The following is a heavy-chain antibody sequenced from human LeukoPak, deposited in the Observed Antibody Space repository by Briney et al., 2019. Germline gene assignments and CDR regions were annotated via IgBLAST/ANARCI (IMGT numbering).Heavy chain of an antibody. V-gene: IGHV3-64*02. Sequence: GGSLRLSCAASEFSVGSNYMTWVRPAPGKGLESVAAISTKGGSTSYADSVKGRMTISRDDSKNTLFLQMGSLTTDDMGLYFCARDRSGAFDYWGQGTLVTVSS. J-gene: IGHJ4*02. CDR1: EFSVGSNY. CDR2: ISTKGGST. D-gene: IGHD6-19*01. CDR3: ARDRSGAFDY.